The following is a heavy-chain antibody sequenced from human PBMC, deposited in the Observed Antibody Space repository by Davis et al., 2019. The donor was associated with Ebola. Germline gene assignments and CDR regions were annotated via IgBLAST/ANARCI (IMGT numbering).Heavy chain of an antibody. Sequence: AASVKVSCKTSGYTFTNYDINWVRQATGQGLEWMGWMNPNSGNTGYAQDFQGRITMTRNISISTAYMELSSLRSEDTAVYYCARGGGVYQLLLHYWGQGTLVTVSS. D-gene: IGHD2-2*01. CDR3: ARGGGVYQLLLHY. CDR1: GYTFTNYD. V-gene: IGHV1-8*01. J-gene: IGHJ4*02. CDR2: MNPNSGNT.